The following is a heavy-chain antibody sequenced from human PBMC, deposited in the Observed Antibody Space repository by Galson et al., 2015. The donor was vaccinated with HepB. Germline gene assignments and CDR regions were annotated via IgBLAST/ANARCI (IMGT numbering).Heavy chain of an antibody. Sequence: SVKVSCKASGYTFSSFGISWVRQAPGQGLEWMGWISAYNGNTNYPQNLQGRVTMTTDTSTSTAYMEVRSLRSDDTAIYYCARDTRTGSYLDFDCWGQGTLVTVSS. CDR1: GYTFSSFG. J-gene: IGHJ4*02. CDR3: ARDTRTGSYLDFDC. CDR2: ISAYNGNT. D-gene: IGHD1-26*01. V-gene: IGHV1-18*01.